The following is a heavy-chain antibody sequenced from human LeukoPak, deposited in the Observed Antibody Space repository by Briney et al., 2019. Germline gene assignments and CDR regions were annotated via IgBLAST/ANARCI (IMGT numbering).Heavy chain of an antibody. CDR1: GLTFSSYA. CDR3: AKSFSWFGELSLFSY. D-gene: IGHD3-10*01. V-gene: IGHV3-23*01. CDR2: ISGSGGST. J-gene: IGHJ4*02. Sequence: GGSLRLSCAASGLTFSSYAMSWVRQAPGKGLEWVSAISGSGGSTYYADSVKGRFTISRDNSKNTLYLQMNSLRAEDTAVYYCAKSFSWFGELSLFSYWGQGTLVTVSS.